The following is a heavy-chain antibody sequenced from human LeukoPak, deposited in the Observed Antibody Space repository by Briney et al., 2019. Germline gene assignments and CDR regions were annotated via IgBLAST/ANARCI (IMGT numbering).Heavy chain of an antibody. D-gene: IGHD2-15*01. J-gene: IGHJ4*02. CDR2: IGGSGATT. CDR1: GFSFSAYG. Sequence: PGGSLRLSCAASGFSFSAYGMNWVRQAPGKGLEWVSAIGGSGATTYYADSVRGRFTISRDNSKNTMYLQMSSLRAEDTAVYYCAKIRLEESATGYWGQGTLVTVSS. V-gene: IGHV3-23*01. CDR3: AKIRLEESATGY.